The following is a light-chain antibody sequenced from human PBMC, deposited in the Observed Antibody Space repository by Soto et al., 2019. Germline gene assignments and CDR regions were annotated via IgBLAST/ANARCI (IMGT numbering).Light chain of an antibody. J-gene: IGKJ1*01. CDR3: LQDYNYPRT. CDR1: QDIRYD. Sequence: AIQMTQSPSSLSASVRDRVTITCRASQDIRYDLRWYQHQLGKAPKLLIYAASRLQSGVPSRFSGSGSGTDFTLIISSLQPDDFATYYCLQDYNYPRTFGQGTKV. V-gene: IGKV1-6*01. CDR2: AAS.